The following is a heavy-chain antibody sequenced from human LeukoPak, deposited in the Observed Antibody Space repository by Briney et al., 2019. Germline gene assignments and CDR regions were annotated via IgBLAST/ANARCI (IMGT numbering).Heavy chain of an antibody. Sequence: GGSLRLSCAASGFTFSSYEMNWVRQAPGKGLEWVSHISSSGSTIYYADSVKGRFTISRDNAKNSLYLQMNSLRAEDTAVYYCARGSQYYDILTGYYVWGQGTLVTVSS. J-gene: IGHJ4*02. CDR1: GFTFSSYE. CDR2: ISSSGSTI. D-gene: IGHD3-9*01. V-gene: IGHV3-48*03. CDR3: ARGSQYYDILTGYYV.